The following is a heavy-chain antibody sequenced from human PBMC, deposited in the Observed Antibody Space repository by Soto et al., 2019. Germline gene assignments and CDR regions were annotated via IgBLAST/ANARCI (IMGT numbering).Heavy chain of an antibody. Sequence: EVQLVESGGGLVKPGGTLRLSCAASGFTFSAYGMNWVRQAPGKGLEWVAYISSSSSYMYYADSVKGRFTVSRDNAQKSLYLEMNSLRVDDTAVYYCARDFPRLLPHLTSGYFQHWGQGTLVTVSS. J-gene: IGHJ1*01. CDR2: ISSSSSYM. V-gene: IGHV3-21*02. CDR3: ARDFPRLLPHLTSGYFQH. CDR1: GFTFSAYG.